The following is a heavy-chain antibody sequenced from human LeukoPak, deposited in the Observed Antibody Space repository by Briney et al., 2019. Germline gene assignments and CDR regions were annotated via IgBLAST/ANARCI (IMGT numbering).Heavy chain of an antibody. D-gene: IGHD2-21*01. J-gene: IGHJ4*02. CDR3: ARDSFRYCGRDCYI. CDR2: INPRGGVT. CDR1: GYIFTSFY. Sequence: ASVKVSCKASGYIFTSFYIHWVRQVPGQGPEWMGVINPRGGVTSYPQKFQGRVTVTRDTSISTAYMELSRLRSDDTAVYYCARDSFRYCGRDCYIWGQGTLVTVSS. V-gene: IGHV1-46*01.